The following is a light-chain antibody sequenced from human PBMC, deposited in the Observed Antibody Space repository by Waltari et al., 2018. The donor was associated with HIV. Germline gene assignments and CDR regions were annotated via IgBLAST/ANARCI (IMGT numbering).Light chain of an antibody. CDR2: EVT. V-gene: IGLV2-23*02. CDR3: CSYAGSSTWV. J-gene: IGLJ3*02. Sequence: QSALTQPASVSGSPGQSITISCTGTSSDVGSYNLVSWYQQHPGKAPKLMIYEVTNLPSGVSNRFSGSKSGNTASLTISGLQAEDEADYYCCSYAGSSTWVFGGGTKLTVL. CDR1: SSDVGSYNL.